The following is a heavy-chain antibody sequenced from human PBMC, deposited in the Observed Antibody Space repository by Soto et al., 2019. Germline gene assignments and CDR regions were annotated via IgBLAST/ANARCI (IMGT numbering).Heavy chain of an antibody. CDR3: AKRSPYCCDY. D-gene: IGHD1-26*01. CDR1: GFTFSSYA. Sequence: EVQLLESGGGLVQPGGSLRLSCAASGFTFSSYAMSWVRQAPGKGLEWVSTIGISGNTYYADSVKGRFTISRDISKNTLYLQTNSLRAEDTAIYYCAKRSPYCCDYWGQGTLVTVSS. J-gene: IGHJ4*02. CDR2: IGISGNT. V-gene: IGHV3-23*01.